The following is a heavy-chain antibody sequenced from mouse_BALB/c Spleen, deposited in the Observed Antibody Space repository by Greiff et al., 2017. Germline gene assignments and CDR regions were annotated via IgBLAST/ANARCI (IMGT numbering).Heavy chain of an antibody. V-gene: IGHV14-3*02. D-gene: IGHD1-1*01. CDR1: GFNIKDTY. CDR3: ARWTTRYYFDY. J-gene: IGHJ2*01. Sequence: VQLQQSGAELVKPGASVKLSCTASGFNIKDTYMHWVKQRPEQGLEWIGRIDPANGNTKYDPKFQGKATITADTSSNTAYLQLSSLTSEDTAVCDCARWTTRYYFDYWGQGTTLTVSA. CDR2: IDPANGNT.